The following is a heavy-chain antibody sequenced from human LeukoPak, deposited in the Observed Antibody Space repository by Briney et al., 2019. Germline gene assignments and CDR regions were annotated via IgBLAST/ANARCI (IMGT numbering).Heavy chain of an antibody. D-gene: IGHD2-21*01. J-gene: IGHJ4*02. V-gene: IGHV4-4*07. CDR2: IYSSGGA. Sequence: SETLSLTCTVSGGSISNYYWNWIRQPAGKGLEWIGRIYSSGGANYNPSLKSRVTLSLDTSKNQFSLKLSSVTAADTVVYYCARDYSEDAYPYYFDYWGQGTLVTVSS. CDR1: GGSISNYY. CDR3: ARDYSEDAYPYYFDY.